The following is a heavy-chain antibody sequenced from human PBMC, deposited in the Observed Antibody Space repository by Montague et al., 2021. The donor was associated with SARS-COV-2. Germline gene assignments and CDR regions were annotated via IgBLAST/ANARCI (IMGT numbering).Heavy chain of an antibody. Sequence: PALVKPTQTLTLTCTFSGFSLSTSGVGVGWIRQPPGKALEWLALIYWDDDKRYSPSLKSRLTITKDTSKNQVVLTMTNMDPVDTATYYCAHKSVMFTASYFDYWGQGTLVTVSS. D-gene: IGHD3-16*01. CDR2: IYWDDDK. J-gene: IGHJ4*02. CDR1: GFSLSTSGVG. V-gene: IGHV2-5*02. CDR3: AHKSVMFTASYFDY.